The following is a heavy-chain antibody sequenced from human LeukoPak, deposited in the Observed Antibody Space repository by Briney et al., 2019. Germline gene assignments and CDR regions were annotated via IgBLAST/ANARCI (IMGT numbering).Heavy chain of an antibody. CDR2: IWYDGNNK. CDR1: GFTFSSYG. V-gene: IGHV3-33*08. D-gene: IGHD6-6*01. J-gene: IGHJ4*02. Sequence: GGSLRLSCAASGFTFSSYGMHWVRQAPGKGLEWVAIIWYDGNNKCYADSVKGRFTISRDNSKNTLYLQMNSLRAEDTAVYYCARDLSKGAYFDYWGQGTLVTVSS. CDR3: ARDLSKGAYFDY.